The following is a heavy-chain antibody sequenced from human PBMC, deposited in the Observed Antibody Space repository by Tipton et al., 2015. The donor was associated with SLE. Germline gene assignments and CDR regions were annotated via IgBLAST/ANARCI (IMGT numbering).Heavy chain of an antibody. V-gene: IGHV3-30*14. Sequence: SLRLSCAASGFAFSTYAMHWVRQAPGKGLEWVAVISDDGGQKYHVNSVKGRFTISRDNSKNTVYLQMNSLRPEDTAVYYCATSPTVLADFDYWGQGTLVTVSS. CDR3: ATSPTVLADFDY. CDR1: GFAFSTYA. D-gene: IGHD1-26*01. CDR2: ISDDGGQK. J-gene: IGHJ4*02.